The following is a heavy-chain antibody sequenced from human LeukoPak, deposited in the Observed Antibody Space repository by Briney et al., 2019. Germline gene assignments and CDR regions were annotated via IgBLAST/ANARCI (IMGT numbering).Heavy chain of an antibody. CDR1: GYSFTSNR. J-gene: IGHJ3*02. CDR3: ARTEQLGLVSGFDT. V-gene: IGHV5-51*01. CDR2: IYPGDSDT. Sequence: GESLKISCKGSGYSFTSNRIGWVRQMPGKGLEWMGIIYPGDSDTRYSPSFQGQVTISADKSTGTAYLQWSSLKASDSAMYYCARTEQLGLVSGFDTWGQGTMVTVSS. D-gene: IGHD6-6*01.